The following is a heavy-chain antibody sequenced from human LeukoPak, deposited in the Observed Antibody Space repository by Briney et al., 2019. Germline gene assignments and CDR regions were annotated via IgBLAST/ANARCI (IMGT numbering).Heavy chain of an antibody. V-gene: IGHV3-64D*09. Sequence: TGGSLRLSCSASGFTFSSYGMHCVRQAPGKGLEYVSAVSSNGGSTNYADSAKGRFTISRDNSKNTLDLQMSSLRAEDTAVYYCVKGKDGYTDYWGQGNLVTVSS. CDR1: GFTFSSYG. CDR3: VKGKDGYTDY. CDR2: VSSNGGST. J-gene: IGHJ4*02. D-gene: IGHD5-24*01.